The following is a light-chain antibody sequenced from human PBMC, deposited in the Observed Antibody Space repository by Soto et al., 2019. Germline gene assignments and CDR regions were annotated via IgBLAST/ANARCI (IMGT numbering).Light chain of an antibody. CDR2: DVS. J-gene: IGLJ2*01. CDR1: RSDVGGYNY. CDR3: SSYISSSTLV. Sequence: QSVLTQPASVSGSPGQSITISCTGTRSDVGGYNYVSWYQQHPGKAPKLIIYDVSNRPSVVSNRFSGSKSGTTASLTISGLQAEDEADYYCSSYISSSTLVFGGGTKLTVL. V-gene: IGLV2-14*01.